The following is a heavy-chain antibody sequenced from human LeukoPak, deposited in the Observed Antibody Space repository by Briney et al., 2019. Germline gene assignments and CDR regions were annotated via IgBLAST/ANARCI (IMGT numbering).Heavy chain of an antibody. CDR3: SCSGSYFGPFDY. CDR2: IRSKAYGGTI. D-gene: IGHD1-26*01. CDR1: GFTFGDYD. J-gene: IGHJ4*02. Sequence: GGSLRLSCTASGFTFGDYDMSWVRQAPGKGLEWGGFIRSKAYGGTIEYAASVKGRFTISRDDSKSIAYLQMNSLKTEDTAVYYCSCSGSYFGPFDYWGQGTLVTVSS. V-gene: IGHV3-49*04.